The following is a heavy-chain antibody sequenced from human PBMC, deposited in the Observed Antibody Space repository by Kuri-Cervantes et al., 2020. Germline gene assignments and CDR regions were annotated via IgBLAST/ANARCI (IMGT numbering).Heavy chain of an antibody. D-gene: IGHD4-17*01. Sequence: SVKVSCKASVGTFSSYAISWVRQAPGQGLEWMGGIIPIFGTANYAQKFQGRVTITADESTSTAYMELSSLRSEDTAVYYCARDQGTVTEQNQDYGDWYYYYYGMDVWGQGTTVTVSS. CDR1: VGTFSSYA. V-gene: IGHV1-69*13. CDR2: IIPIFGTA. CDR3: ARDQGTVTEQNQDYGDWYYYYYGMDV. J-gene: IGHJ6*02.